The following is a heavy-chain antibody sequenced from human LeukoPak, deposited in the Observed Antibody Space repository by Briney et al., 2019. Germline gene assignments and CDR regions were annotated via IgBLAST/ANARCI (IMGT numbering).Heavy chain of an antibody. CDR1: GGSISNSNW. J-gene: IGHJ4*02. Sequence: SGTLSLTCAVSGGSISNSNWWNWVRQPPGKGLEWIGEIYHSGSTNYNPSLRSRVTIPVDRSKNQFALKLTSVTAADTAVYYCARGQGSYGDYWGQGTLVIVSS. D-gene: IGHD5-18*01. V-gene: IGHV4-4*02. CDR3: ARGQGSYGDY. CDR2: IYHSGST.